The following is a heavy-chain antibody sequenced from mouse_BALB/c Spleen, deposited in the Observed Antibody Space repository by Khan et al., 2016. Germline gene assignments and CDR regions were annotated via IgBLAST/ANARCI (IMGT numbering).Heavy chain of an antibody. D-gene: IGHD2-2*01. CDR2: IDPYNGGT. CDR3: ASGYDLAWFAY. CDR1: GYAFTSYN. Sequence: TQLQQSGPELVKPGASVKVFCKASGYAFTSYNMYWVKQSHGKSLEWIGYIDPYNGGTSYNQKFKGKATLTVDKSSSTAYMHLNSLTSEDSAVYYCASGYDLAWFAYWGQGTLVTVSA. V-gene: IGHV1S135*01. J-gene: IGHJ3*01.